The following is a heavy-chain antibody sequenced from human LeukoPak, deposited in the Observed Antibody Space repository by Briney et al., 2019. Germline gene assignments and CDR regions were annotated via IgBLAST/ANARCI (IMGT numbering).Heavy chain of an antibody. Sequence: SETLSLTCAVYGGSFSGYYWSWIRQPPGKGLEWIGEINHSGSTNYNPSLKSRVTISVDTSKNQFSLKLSSVTAADTAVYYCAREVGYCSSTSCYVAGNYYYYCYMDVWGKGTTVTISS. CDR1: GGSFSGYY. D-gene: IGHD2-2*01. CDR2: INHSGST. J-gene: IGHJ6*03. CDR3: AREVGYCSSTSCYVAGNYYYYCYMDV. V-gene: IGHV4-34*01.